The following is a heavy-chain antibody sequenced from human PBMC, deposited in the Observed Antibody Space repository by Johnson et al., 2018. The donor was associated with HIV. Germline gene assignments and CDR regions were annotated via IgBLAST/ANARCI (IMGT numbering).Heavy chain of an antibody. J-gene: IGHJ3*02. Sequence: QVHLVESGGGVVQPGRSLRLSCASSGFTLSSYAMHWVRHAPGKGLEWVAVISYDGSNKYYADSVKGRFPISRDNSTNTLSLQMNSLRAEDTAVYYCARDQNIVLMVYAAPGAFDIWGQGTMVTVSS. D-gene: IGHD2-8*01. CDR2: ISYDGSNK. V-gene: IGHV3-30-3*01. CDR3: ARDQNIVLMVYAAPGAFDI. CDR1: GFTLSSYA.